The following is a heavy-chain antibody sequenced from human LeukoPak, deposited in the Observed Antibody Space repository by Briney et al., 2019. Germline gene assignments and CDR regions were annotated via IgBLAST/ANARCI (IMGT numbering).Heavy chain of an antibody. V-gene: IGHV1-69*13. D-gene: IGHD1-20*01. CDR2: IIPIFGTA. CDR1: GGTFSSYA. CDR3: ASITSTRIRPYYYYGMDV. J-gene: IGHJ6*02. Sequence: TSVKVSCKASGGTFSSYAISWVRQAPGQGLEWMGGIIPIFGTANYAQKFQGRVTITADESTSTAYMELSSLRSEDTAVYYCASITSTRIRPYYYYGMDVWGQGTTVTVSS.